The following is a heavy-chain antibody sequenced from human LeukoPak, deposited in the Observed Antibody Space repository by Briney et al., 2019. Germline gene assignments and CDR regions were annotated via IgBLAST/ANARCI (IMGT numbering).Heavy chain of an antibody. CDR2: INPNDGDT. CDR3: ARRPQVAGTVGLDS. D-gene: IGHD6-19*01. V-gene: IGHV1-2*02. CDR1: GYIXTDYY. J-gene: IGHJ4*02. Sequence: ASVKVSCKASGYIXTDYYIHWVRQAPGQGLEWMGWINPNDGDTEYAQTFQGSVTITSDTSISTAYMELSRLRSDDTAVFYCARRPQVAGTVGLDSWGQGTLVTVSS.